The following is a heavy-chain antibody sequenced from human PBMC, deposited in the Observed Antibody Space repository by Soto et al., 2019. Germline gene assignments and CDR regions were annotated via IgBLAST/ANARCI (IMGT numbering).Heavy chain of an antibody. Sequence: GASVKVSCKASGGTFSSYAISWVRQAPGQGLEWMGGIIPIFGTANYAQKFQGRVTITADESTSTAYMELSSLRSEDTAVYYCARDRGSRIAARPRWFDPWGQGTLVTVSS. CDR3: ARDRGSRIAARPRWFDP. D-gene: IGHD6-6*01. CDR2: IIPIFGTA. J-gene: IGHJ5*02. CDR1: GGTFSSYA. V-gene: IGHV1-69*13.